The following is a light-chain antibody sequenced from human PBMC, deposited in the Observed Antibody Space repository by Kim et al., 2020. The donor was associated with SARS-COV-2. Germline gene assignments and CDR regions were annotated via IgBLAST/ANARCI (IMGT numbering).Light chain of an antibody. Sequence: SPGERATLSCGASQSVSSSYLAWYQHKPGQAPRLLIYCASSRATGIPDRFSGSGSGTDFTLTISRLEPEDFAVYYCQQYGASPLTFGGGTKVDIK. CDR1: QSVSSSY. CDR3: QQYGASPLT. J-gene: IGKJ4*01. CDR2: CAS. V-gene: IGKV3-20*01.